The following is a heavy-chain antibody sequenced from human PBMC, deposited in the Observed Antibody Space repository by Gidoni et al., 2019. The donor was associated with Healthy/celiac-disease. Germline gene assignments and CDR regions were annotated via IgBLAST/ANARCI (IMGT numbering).Heavy chain of an antibody. CDR1: GGSFSGYY. V-gene: IGHV4-34*01. CDR3: ARGLGYDFWSGYYRGWFDP. CDR2: INHSGST. D-gene: IGHD3-3*01. J-gene: IGHJ5*02. Sequence: VQLQQWGAGLLKPSETLSLTCAVYGGSFSGYYWSWIRQPPGKGLEWIGEINHSGSTNYNPSLKSRVTISVDTSKNQFSLKLSSVTAADTAVYYCARGLGYDFWSGYYRGWFDPWGQGTLVTVSS.